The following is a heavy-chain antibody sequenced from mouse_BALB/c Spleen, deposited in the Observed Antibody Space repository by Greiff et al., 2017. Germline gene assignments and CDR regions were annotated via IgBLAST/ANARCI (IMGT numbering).Heavy chain of an antibody. V-gene: IGHV2-6-4*01. CDR2: IWGGGST. Sequence: VMLVESGPGLVAPSQSLSITCTVSGFSLSRYSVHWVRQPPGKGLEWLGMIWGGGSTDYNSALKSRLSISKDNSKSQVFLKMNSLQTDDTAMYYCARNEPYYGSSFDYWGQGTTLTVSS. D-gene: IGHD1-1*01. CDR1: GFSLSRYS. CDR3: ARNEPYYGSSFDY. J-gene: IGHJ2*01.